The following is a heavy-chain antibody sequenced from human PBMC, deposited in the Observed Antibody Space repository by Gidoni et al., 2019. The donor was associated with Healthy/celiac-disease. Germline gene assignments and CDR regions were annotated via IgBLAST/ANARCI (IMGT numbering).Heavy chain of an antibody. V-gene: IGHV3-53*01. D-gene: IGHD1-7*01. Sequence: EVQLVESGGGLIQPGGSLRLSCASSGFTVSSNYMGWVRQPPGKGLEVCSVIYSGGSTYYADSVKGRFTISRDNSKNTLYLQMNSLRAEDTAVYYCARAGLELPLDAFDIWGQGTMVTVSS. CDR2: IYSGGST. J-gene: IGHJ3*02. CDR1: GFTVSSNY. CDR3: ARAGLELPLDAFDI.